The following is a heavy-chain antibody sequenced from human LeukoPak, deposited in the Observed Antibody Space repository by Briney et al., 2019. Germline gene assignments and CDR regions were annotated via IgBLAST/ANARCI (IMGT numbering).Heavy chain of an antibody. CDR1: GFTFSCYS. CDR2: ISSSSSYI. V-gene: IGHV3-21*04. Sequence: GGSLRLSCAASGFTFSCYSMNWVRQAPGKGLEWVSSISSSSSYIYYADSVKGRFTISRDNSKNTLYLQMNSLRAEDTAVYYCARVVDHDYGDYYLDYWGQGTLVTVSS. CDR3: ARVVDHDYGDYYLDY. D-gene: IGHD4-17*01. J-gene: IGHJ4*02.